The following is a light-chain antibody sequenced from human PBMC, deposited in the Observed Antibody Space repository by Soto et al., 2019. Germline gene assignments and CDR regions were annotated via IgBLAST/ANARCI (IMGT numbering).Light chain of an antibody. CDR1: STDVGGSGL. CDR2: EGF. V-gene: IGLV2-23*01. J-gene: IGLJ2*01. CDR3: CSYAGRSTWDVV. Sequence: QSVLTQPRSVSGSPGQSVTISCTGTSTDVGGSGLVSWYQFHPGKAPKLLIFEGFKRPSGVSNRFSGSKSGSTASLTISGLQAEDEADYYCCSYAGRSTWDVVFGGGTKLTVL.